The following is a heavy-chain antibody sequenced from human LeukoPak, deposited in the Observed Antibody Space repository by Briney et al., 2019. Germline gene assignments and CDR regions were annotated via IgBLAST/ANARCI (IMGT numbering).Heavy chain of an antibody. D-gene: IGHD6-13*01. Sequence: ASAKVSCKASGYTFTSYDINWVRQATGQGLEWMGWMNPNSGNTGYAQKFQGRVTMTRNTSISTAYMELSSLRSEDTAVYYCARLHSIAAVDYWGQGTLVTVSS. CDR2: MNPNSGNT. CDR3: ARLHSIAAVDY. J-gene: IGHJ4*02. V-gene: IGHV1-8*01. CDR1: GYTFTSYD.